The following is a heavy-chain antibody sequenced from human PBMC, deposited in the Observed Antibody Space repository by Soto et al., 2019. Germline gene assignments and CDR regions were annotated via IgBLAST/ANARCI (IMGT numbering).Heavy chain of an antibody. CDR3: ARDATTRTSTYYYAMDV. CDR2: LYYRGNT. J-gene: IGHJ6*02. D-gene: IGHD1-26*01. V-gene: IGHV4-31*03. CDR1: VGSINSGGYY. Sequence: TLSLTCTVSVGSINSGGYYWNWILQHPGKGLEWLGYLYYRGNTYYNPSLKSRITISGDTSKNQFSLKLSSVTAADTAVYYCARDATTRTSTYYYAMDVWGQGTTVTVSS.